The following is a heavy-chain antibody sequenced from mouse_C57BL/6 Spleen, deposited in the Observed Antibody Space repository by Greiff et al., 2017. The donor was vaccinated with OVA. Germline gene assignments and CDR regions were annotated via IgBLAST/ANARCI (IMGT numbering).Heavy chain of an antibody. CDR2: ISYDGSN. CDR3: ARERGYGNYDY. J-gene: IGHJ2*01. V-gene: IGHV3-6*01. CDR1: GYSITSGYY. Sequence: EVKLQESGPGLVKPSQSLSLTCSVTGYSITSGYYWNWIRQFPGNKLEWMGYISYDGSNNYNPSLKNRISITRDTSKNQFFLKLNSVTTEDTATYYCARERGYGNYDYWGQGTTLTVSS. D-gene: IGHD2-1*01.